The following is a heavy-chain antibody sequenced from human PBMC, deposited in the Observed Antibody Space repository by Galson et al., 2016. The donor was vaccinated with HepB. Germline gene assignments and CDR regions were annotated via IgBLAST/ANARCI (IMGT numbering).Heavy chain of an antibody. Sequence: SLRLSCAASRFTFINSWMSWVHQAPGKGLEWVANINQDGSEKYYVDSVKGRFTISRDNAKNSLFLQMNGLRAEDTAVYYCARALSSSGWTYWYFDLWGRGTLVTVSS. CDR1: RFTFINSW. CDR2: INQDGSEK. D-gene: IGHD6-19*01. J-gene: IGHJ2*01. CDR3: ARALSSSGWTYWYFDL. V-gene: IGHV3-7*03.